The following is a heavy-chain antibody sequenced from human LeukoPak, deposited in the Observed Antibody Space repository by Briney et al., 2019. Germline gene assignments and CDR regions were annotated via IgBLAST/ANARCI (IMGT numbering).Heavy chain of an antibody. V-gene: IGHV3-30*02. CDR3: VREGVSSSWNNWYFDL. Sequence: GGSLRLSCAASGFTFSTYWMSWVRQAPGKGLEWVAFVHYGGSNKYYADSVKGRFAISRDNSKNTLYLQMNSLRAEDTAVYYCVREGVSSSWNNWYFDLWGRGTLVTVSS. D-gene: IGHD6-13*01. CDR1: GFTFSTYW. CDR2: VHYGGSNK. J-gene: IGHJ2*01.